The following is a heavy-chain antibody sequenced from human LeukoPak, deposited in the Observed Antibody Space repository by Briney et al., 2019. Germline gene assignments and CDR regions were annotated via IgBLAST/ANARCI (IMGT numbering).Heavy chain of an antibody. D-gene: IGHD3-22*01. V-gene: IGHV5-51*01. J-gene: IGHJ4*02. CDR1: GFTFTNYW. CDR2: IYPGDSDT. Sequence: GESLKISCKGSGFTFTNYWIAWVRQMPGKGLEWMGIIYPGDSDTRYSPSFQGQVTISADKSISTAYLQWSSLKASDTAMYYCARPGSDSNYDSSIDYGGQGTLVTVSS. CDR3: ARPGSDSNYDSSIDY.